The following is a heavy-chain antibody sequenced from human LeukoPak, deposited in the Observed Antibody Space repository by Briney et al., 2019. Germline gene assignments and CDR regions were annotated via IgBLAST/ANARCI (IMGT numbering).Heavy chain of an antibody. J-gene: IGHJ4*02. V-gene: IGHV3-23*01. CDR2: VNGSGITT. CDR3: AQAQIVPTTMGALNY. CDR1: GFTFSNYA. Sequence: GGSLRLSCAASGFTFSNYAMSWVRQAPGKGLEWVSGVNGSGITTDYADSVKGRFTISRDISKSTLYIQMNSLRPDDTAVYFCAQAQIVPTTMGALNYWGQGTLVTVSS. D-gene: IGHD2-2*01.